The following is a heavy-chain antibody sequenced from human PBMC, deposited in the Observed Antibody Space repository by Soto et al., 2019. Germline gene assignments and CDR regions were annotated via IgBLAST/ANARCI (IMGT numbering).Heavy chain of an antibody. J-gene: IGHJ3*02. D-gene: IGHD3-3*01. CDR3: AKDGFFVVGSSRGFDI. V-gene: IGHV3-74*01. CDR1: GFTFSRYW. CDR2: ISTEGSTT. Sequence: EVQLVESGGGLVQPGGSLRLSCAASGFTFSRYWMHWVRQAPGEGLVWVSGISTEGSTTRYVDSVKGRFTISRDNVKNTLYLQMSSLRAEETAVYYCAKDGFFVVGSSRGFDIWGQGTVVTVSS.